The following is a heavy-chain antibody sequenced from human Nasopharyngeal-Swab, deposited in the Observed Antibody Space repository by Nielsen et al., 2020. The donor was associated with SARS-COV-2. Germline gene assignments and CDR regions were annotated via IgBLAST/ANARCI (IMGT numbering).Heavy chain of an antibody. Sequence: WIRQSPGKGLEWVGRIKSKTDGGTTDYAAPVKGRFTISRDDSKNTLYLQMNRLKTEDTAVYYCTTGRYSGGWRGKTYCFDYWGQGTLVTVSS. V-gene: IGHV3-15*01. J-gene: IGHJ4*02. CDR3: TTGRYSGGWRGKTYCFDY. CDR2: IKSKTDGGTT. D-gene: IGHD6-19*01.